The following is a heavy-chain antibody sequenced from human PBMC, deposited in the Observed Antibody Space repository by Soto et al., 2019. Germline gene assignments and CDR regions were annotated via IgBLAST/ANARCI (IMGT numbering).Heavy chain of an antibody. Sequence: QVQLVQSGPEVKKPGASVTVSCKTSGYTFTDHGIDWVRQSPGQGLAWVGWVSSYNGNTNYAYNLKDRVIMTTDASTSTANMELRGLRSDDTAVYYCAREVEGSYSPADFWGQGTPVTVSS. V-gene: IGHV1-18*01. CDR1: GYTFTDHG. CDR3: AREVEGSYSPADF. D-gene: IGHD3-10*01. CDR2: VSSYNGNT. J-gene: IGHJ4*02.